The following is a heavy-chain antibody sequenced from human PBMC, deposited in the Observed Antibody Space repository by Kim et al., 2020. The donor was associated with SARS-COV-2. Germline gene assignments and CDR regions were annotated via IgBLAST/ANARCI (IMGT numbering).Heavy chain of an antibody. CDR2: ISYDGSNK. CDR1: GFTFSSYG. J-gene: IGHJ4*02. V-gene: IGHV3-30*18. CDR3: AKDHYDILTGYSAGADY. Sequence: GGSLRLSCAASGFTFSSYGMHWVRQAPGKGLEWVAVISYDGSNKYYADSVKGRFTISRDNSKNTLYLQMNSLRAEDTAVYYCAKDHYDILTGYSAGADYWGQGTLVTVSS. D-gene: IGHD3-9*01.